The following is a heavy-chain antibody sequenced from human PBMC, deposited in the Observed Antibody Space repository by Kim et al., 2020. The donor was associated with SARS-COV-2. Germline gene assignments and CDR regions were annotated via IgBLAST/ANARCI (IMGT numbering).Heavy chain of an antibody. CDR3: ARIGYGSGSFDS. CDR1: GGSFNGFF. CDR2: INHSGTT. Sequence: SETLSLTCAVFGGSFNGFFWSWIRQSPGKGLEWIGDINHSGTTKDNLSLKGRITISVDTSKKQFSVKLTSVTAADTAVYYCARIGYGSGSFDSWGQGTLVTVSS. J-gene: IGHJ4*02. V-gene: IGHV4-34*01. D-gene: IGHD3-10*01.